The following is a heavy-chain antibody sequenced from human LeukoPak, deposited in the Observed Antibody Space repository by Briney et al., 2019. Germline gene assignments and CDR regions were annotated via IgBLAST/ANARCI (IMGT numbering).Heavy chain of an antibody. CDR3: AKDFRIGYSAHFDY. CDR1: GFTFRSHA. V-gene: IGHV3-23*01. CDR2: IYENGGTT. D-gene: IGHD2-21*01. J-gene: IGHJ4*02. Sequence: GSLRLSCVGSGFTFRSHAMSWVRQAPEKGLEFVSGIYENGGTTYYADSVKGRFSISRDNSKNTLYLQMDSLRGEDTAVYYCAKDFRIGYSAHFDYWGQGTLVTVSS.